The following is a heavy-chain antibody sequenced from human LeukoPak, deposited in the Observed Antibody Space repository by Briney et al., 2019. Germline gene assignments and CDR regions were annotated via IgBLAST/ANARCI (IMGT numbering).Heavy chain of an antibody. D-gene: IGHD1-26*01. Sequence: PGGSLRLSCAASGFTFSSYAMSWVRQAPGKGLEWVSTISYSGGRTDYADSVKGRFAISRDSSKNTLYLQMNGLRGDDTAIYYCAKDDGGSPPDAFHIWGQGTLVSVSS. CDR3: AKDDGGSPPDAFHI. CDR1: GFTFSSYA. CDR2: ISYSGGRT. J-gene: IGHJ3*02. V-gene: IGHV3-23*01.